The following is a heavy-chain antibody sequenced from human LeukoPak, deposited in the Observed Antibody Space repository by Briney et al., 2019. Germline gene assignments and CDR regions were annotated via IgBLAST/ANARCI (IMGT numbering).Heavy chain of an antibody. J-gene: IGHJ1*01. CDR3: ARAPSEIGGYYPEYFRH. V-gene: IGHV3-74*01. CDR2: IKSDGGT. CDR1: GFTFSTYW. D-gene: IGHD3-22*01. Sequence: GGSLRLSCAASGFTFSTYWMHWVRQAPGKGLVWVSRIKSDGGTNYSDSVKGRFTISRDNAKKTVSLQMNRLRPEDTGVYYCARAPSEIGGYYPEYFRHWGQGTLVTVSS.